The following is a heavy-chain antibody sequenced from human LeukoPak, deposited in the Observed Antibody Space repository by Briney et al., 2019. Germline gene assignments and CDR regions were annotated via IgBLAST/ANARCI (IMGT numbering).Heavy chain of an antibody. V-gene: IGHV1-69*13. J-gene: IGHJ4*02. CDR1: GGTFSSYA. Sequence: SVKVACTASGGTFSSYAISWVRQAPGQGLEWMGGIIPIFGTANYAQKFQGRVTITADESTSTAYMELSSLRSEDTAVYYCAREVPGIAVAGRLGPYGYWGQGTLVTVSS. CDR2: IIPIFGTA. CDR3: AREVPGIAVAGRLGPYGY. D-gene: IGHD6-19*01.